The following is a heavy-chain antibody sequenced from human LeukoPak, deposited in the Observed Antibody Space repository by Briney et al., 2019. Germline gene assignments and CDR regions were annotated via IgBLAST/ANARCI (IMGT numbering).Heavy chain of an antibody. CDR1: GGTFSSYA. Sequence: SVKVSCKASGGTFSSYAISWVRQAPGQGLEWMGGIIPIFGTANYAQKFQGRVTITADESTSTAYMELSSLTSEDTAVYYCASRFDLGTHYYYYYMDVWGKGTTVTVSS. CDR2: IIPIFGTA. J-gene: IGHJ6*03. V-gene: IGHV1-69*01. D-gene: IGHD3-16*01. CDR3: ASRFDLGTHYYYYYMDV.